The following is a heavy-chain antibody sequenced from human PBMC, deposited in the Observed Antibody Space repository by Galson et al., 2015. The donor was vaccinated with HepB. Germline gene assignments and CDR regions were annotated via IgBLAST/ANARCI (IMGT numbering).Heavy chain of an antibody. J-gene: IGHJ4*02. CDR3: ARAGYSSPPPDY. D-gene: IGHD2-15*01. V-gene: IGHV1-18*01. Sequence: SVKVSCKASGYSFTNYGVSWVRQAPGQGLEWMGWISGYSGDANYAQNLQGRVTMTTETSTNTAYLELKSLKSDDTALYYCARAGYSSPPPDYWGQGTLVTVSS. CDR1: GYSFTNYG. CDR2: ISGYSGDA.